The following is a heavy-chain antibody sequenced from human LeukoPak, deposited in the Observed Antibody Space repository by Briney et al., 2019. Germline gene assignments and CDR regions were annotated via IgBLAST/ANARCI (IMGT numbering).Heavy chain of an antibody. V-gene: IGHV3-48*01. Sequence: RGSLRLSCAASGFTFSTYSMNWVRQAPGKGLEWVSYISSSSSTVYYADSMKGRFTISRDNAKNSLYLQMNSLRAEDTAVYYCARLRVGGSYFTFDYWGQGTLVTVSS. D-gene: IGHD1-26*01. CDR2: ISSSSSTV. J-gene: IGHJ4*02. CDR1: GFTFSTYS. CDR3: ARLRVGGSYFTFDY.